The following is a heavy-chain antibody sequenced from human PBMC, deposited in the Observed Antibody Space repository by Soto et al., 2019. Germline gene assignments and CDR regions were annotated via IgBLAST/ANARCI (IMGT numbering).Heavy chain of an antibody. V-gene: IGHV3-21*06. Sequence: GGSLRLSCAASGFTISNNAMNWVRQAPRKGLEWVSSITTTNNIYYADSVRGRFTISRDDAKNSLSLQMSSLRAEDTAVYYCARVPSSGWIYYFDYWGLGTLVTVSS. CDR2: ITTTNNI. D-gene: IGHD6-19*01. J-gene: IGHJ4*02. CDR1: GFTISNNA. CDR3: ARVPSSGWIYYFDY.